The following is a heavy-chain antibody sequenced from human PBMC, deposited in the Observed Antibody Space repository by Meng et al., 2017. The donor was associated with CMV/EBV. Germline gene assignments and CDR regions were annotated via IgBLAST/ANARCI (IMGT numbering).Heavy chain of an antibody. V-gene: IGHV4-61*01. Sequence: SETLSLTCTVSGDSISSGNYYWSWIRQPPGKGLEWIGYIYYSGSTNYNPSLKSRVTISVDTSKNQFSLKLSSVTAADTAVYYCARDLWVPATPLSRAYYYGMDVWGQGTTVTVSS. D-gene: IGHD2-2*01. CDR2: IYYSGST. J-gene: IGHJ6*02. CDR3: ARDLWVPATPLSRAYYYGMDV. CDR1: GDSISSGNYY.